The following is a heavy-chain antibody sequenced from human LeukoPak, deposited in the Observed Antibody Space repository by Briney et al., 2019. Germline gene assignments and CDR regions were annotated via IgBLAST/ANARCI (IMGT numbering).Heavy chain of an antibody. D-gene: IGHD3-22*01. J-gene: IGHJ3*02. CDR1: GYTFTSYY. Sequence: GASVKVSCKASGYTFTSYYMHWVRQAPGQGLEWMGIINPSGGSTSYAQKFQGRVTMTRDTSTSTVYMELSSLRSEDTAVYYCARASVITMIVVRTWEADAFDIWGQGTMVTVSS. CDR3: ARASVITMIVVRTWEADAFDI. CDR2: INPSGGST. V-gene: IGHV1-46*01.